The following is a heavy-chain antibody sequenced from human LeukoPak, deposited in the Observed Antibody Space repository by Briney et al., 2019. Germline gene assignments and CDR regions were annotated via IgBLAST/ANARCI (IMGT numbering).Heavy chain of an antibody. V-gene: IGHV4-34*01. CDR3: ARVDGGYDRDY. J-gene: IGHJ4*02. CDR1: GGSFSGYN. D-gene: IGHD5-12*01. Sequence: KPSETLSLTCAVYGGSFSGYNWSWIRQPPGKGLEWIGEINHSGSTNYNPSLKSRVTISVDTSKNQFSLKLSSVTAADTAVYYCARVDGGYDRDYWGQGTLVTVSS. CDR2: INHSGST.